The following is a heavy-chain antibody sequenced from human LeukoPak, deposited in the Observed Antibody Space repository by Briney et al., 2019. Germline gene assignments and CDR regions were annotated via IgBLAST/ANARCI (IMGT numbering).Heavy chain of an antibody. CDR1: GFTFSSYS. Sequence: GGSLRLSCAASGFTFSSYSMNWVRQAPGKGLEWVSSISSSSSYIYYADSVKGRFTISRDNAKNSPYLQMNSLRAEDTAVYYCARDGSGYSGYDSDYWGQGTLVTVSS. J-gene: IGHJ4*02. CDR2: ISSSSSYI. V-gene: IGHV3-21*01. CDR3: ARDGSGYSGYDSDY. D-gene: IGHD5-12*01.